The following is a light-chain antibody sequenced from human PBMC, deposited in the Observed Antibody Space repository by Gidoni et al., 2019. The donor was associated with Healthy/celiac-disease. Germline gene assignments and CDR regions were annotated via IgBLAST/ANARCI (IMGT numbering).Light chain of an antibody. CDR1: QGISNY. CDR3: QKYNSALFT. J-gene: IGKJ3*01. Sequence: DIQMTQSPSSLSASVGDRVTITCRASQGISNYLAWYQQKPGKVPKLLIYAASTLHSGVPSRFSGSGSGTDFTLTISSLQPEDVATYYCQKYNSALFTFGPXTKVDIK. CDR2: AAS. V-gene: IGKV1-27*01.